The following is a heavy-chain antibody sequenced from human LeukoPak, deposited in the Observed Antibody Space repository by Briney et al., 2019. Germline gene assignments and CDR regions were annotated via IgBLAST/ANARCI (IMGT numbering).Heavy chain of an antibody. CDR2: ISGSGGST. V-gene: IGHV3-23*01. CDR1: GFTFSSYA. CDR3: ATAAGDCSGGRCYLLRFDY. J-gene: IGHJ4*02. D-gene: IGHD2-15*01. Sequence: PGGSLRLSCAASGFTFSSYAMSWVRQAPGKGLEGVSAISGSGGSTYYADSVKGRFTISRDNSKNTLYLQMNSLRGDDAAVYYCATAAGDCSGGRCYLLRFDYWGQGTLVTVSS.